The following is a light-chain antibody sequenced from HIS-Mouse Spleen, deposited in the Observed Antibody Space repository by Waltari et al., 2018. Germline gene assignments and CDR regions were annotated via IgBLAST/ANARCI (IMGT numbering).Light chain of an antibody. J-gene: IGLJ2*01. CDR1: ALPKQY. Sequence: VSVSPGQTARITCSGDALPKQYAYWYQQKSGQAPVLVIYEDSKRPSGIPERFSGSSSGTMATLTISGAQVEDEADYYCYSTDSSGNHRVFGGGTKLTVL. CDR2: EDS. V-gene: IGLV3-10*01. CDR3: YSTDSSGNHRV.